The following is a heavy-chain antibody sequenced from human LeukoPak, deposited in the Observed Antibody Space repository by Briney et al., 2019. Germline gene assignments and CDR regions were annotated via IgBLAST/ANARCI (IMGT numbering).Heavy chain of an antibody. CDR2: ISSSSTST. D-gene: IGHD2/OR15-2a*01. CDR1: GFTFSISA. CDR3: AKSDSTSYNAFDI. V-gene: IGHV3-23*01. Sequence: VRSLRPSCTASGFTFSISAMSWVRQAARGGREWVFSISSSSTSTYYADSVKGRFTISRDNSKNTLYLQMNSLRAEDTAVYYCAKSDSTSYNAFDIWGQGTMVTVSP. J-gene: IGHJ3*02.